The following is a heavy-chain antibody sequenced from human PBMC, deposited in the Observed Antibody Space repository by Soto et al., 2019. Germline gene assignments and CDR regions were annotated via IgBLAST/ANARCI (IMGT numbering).Heavy chain of an antibody. CDR2: IRSKAYGESA. V-gene: IGHV3-49*04. Sequence: GGSLRLSCSTSGFTFGDYPIAWVRQAPGKGLEWLTFIRSKAYGESAEYAASVRGRCTISRDDSKGIAYLEMNNLNTGDTAVYYCARSPATLRYYFDYWGQGTQVTVSS. D-gene: IGHD4-17*01. J-gene: IGHJ4*02. CDR3: ARSPATLRYYFDY. CDR1: GFTFGDYP.